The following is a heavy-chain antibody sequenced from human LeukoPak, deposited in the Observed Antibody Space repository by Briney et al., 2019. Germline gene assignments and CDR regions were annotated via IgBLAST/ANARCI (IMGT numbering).Heavy chain of an antibody. J-gene: IGHJ6*02. Sequence: SVKVSCKASGGTFISYAISWVRQAPGQGLEWMGGIIPIFGTANYAQKFQGRVTITADESTSTAYMELSSLRSEDTAVYYCARHLDIVATSVTYYYYYGMDVWGQGTTVIVSS. CDR1: GGTFISYA. V-gene: IGHV1-69*13. D-gene: IGHD5-12*01. CDR3: ARHLDIVATSVTYYYYYGMDV. CDR2: IIPIFGTA.